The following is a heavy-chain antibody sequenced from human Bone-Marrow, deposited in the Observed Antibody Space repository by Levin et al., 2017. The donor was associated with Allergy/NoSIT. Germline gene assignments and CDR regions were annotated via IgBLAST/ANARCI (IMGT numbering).Heavy chain of an antibody. J-gene: IGHJ4*02. CDR3: ATSVWGTAVAGF. CDR2: ISSNSVSM. Sequence: SCAASGFAFENYAMQWVRQAPGKGLEWVSTISSNSVSMGYADSVKGRLTISRDNAKSSLYLQMNSLIPEDTAFYYCATSVWGTAVAGFWGQGTLVTVSS. CDR1: GFAFENYA. V-gene: IGHV3-9*01. D-gene: IGHD6-19*01.